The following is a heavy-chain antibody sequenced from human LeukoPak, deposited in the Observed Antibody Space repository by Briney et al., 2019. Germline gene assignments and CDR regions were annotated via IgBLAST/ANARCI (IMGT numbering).Heavy chain of an antibody. CDR1: GFTFSAYP. V-gene: IGHV3-7*01. CDR2: LKQDGSEK. D-gene: IGHD2/OR15-2a*01. CDR3: ARERVTTTSFDY. J-gene: IGHJ4*02. Sequence: GGSLRLSCAASGFTFSAYPMNWVRQAPGKGLEWVANLKQDGSEKNYVDSVKGRFTISRDNAKNSLYLQMNSLRVEDTAVYYCARERVTTTSFDYWGQGVLVTVSS.